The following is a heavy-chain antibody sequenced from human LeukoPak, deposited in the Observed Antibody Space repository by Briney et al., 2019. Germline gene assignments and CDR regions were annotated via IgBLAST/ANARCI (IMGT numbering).Heavy chain of an antibody. CDR3: ARVFGTGYYYFDY. V-gene: IGHV4-39*07. D-gene: IGHD3/OR15-3a*01. CDR2: IYYSGGT. Sequence: SETLSLTCTVSGGSISSSTYYWGWIRQPPGKGLEWIGSIYYSGGTYYNPSLKSRVTISLDTSKNQFSLKLSSVTAADTAVYYCARVFGTGYYYFDYWGQGTLVTVSS. CDR1: GGSISSSTYY. J-gene: IGHJ4*02.